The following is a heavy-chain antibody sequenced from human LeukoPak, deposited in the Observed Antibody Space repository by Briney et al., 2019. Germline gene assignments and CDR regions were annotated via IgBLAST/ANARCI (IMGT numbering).Heavy chain of an antibody. V-gene: IGHV3-74*01. J-gene: IGHJ4*02. Sequence: PGGSLRLSCAASGFTFSTYWMHWVRQAPGKGLVWVSRINSDGSSTTYADSVKGRFTISRDNAKNMLFLQMNSLRDDDTAVYYCAKDFISIKALIPWDYWGQGTLVTVSP. CDR3: AKDFISIKALIPWDY. CDR1: GFTFSTYW. D-gene: IGHD2-21*01. CDR2: INSDGSST.